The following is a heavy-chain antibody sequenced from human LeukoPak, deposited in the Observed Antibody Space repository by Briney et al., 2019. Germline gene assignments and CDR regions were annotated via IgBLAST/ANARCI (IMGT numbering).Heavy chain of an antibody. CDR3: AGLHFASAEEFDP. CDR1: GGSIDDSNYY. J-gene: IGHJ5*02. CDR2: FYYTGNT. Sequence: SETLSLTCIVSGGSIDDSNYYWGWIRQPPEKGLEWIGSFYYTGNTYYSPSLQSRVTISADTSNNQFSLSLTSVTAADTAVYYCAGLHFASAEEFDPWGQETLVTVSS. D-gene: IGHD6-25*01. V-gene: IGHV4-39*01.